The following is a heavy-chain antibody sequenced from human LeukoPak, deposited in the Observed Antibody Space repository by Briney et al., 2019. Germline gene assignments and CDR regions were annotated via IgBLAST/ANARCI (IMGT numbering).Heavy chain of an antibody. V-gene: IGHV3-7*01. Sequence: PGGSLRLSCAASGFTFSHDWMSWVRQAPGKGLEWVANIKQDGSGEHYVDSVKGRFTISRDNAKNSLYLQMNSLRAEDTAVYYCARDHYNWTPDQGYKVFDYWGQGSLVTVPS. CDR2: IKQDGSGE. CDR3: ARDHYNWTPDQGYKVFDY. J-gene: IGHJ4*02. D-gene: IGHD1-20*01. CDR1: GFTFSHDW.